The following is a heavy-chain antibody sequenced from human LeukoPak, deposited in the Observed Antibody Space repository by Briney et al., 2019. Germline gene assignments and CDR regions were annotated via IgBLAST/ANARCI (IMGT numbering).Heavy chain of an antibody. CDR1: GGSISSSSYF. D-gene: IGHD3-3*01. J-gene: IGHJ6*03. V-gene: IGHV4-39*01. CDR2: INFSGTT. Sequence: PSETLSLTCTVSGGSISSSSYFWGWIREPPGKGLEWIGNINFSGTTYYNPSLKSRVTIFVDTSKNQFSLKLSSVTAADTAVYYCARLCDFWSGCYMDVWGKGTTVTVSS. CDR3: ARLCDFWSGCYMDV.